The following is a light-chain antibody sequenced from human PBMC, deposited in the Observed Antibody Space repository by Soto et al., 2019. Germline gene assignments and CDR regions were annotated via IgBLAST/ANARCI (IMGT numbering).Light chain of an antibody. Sequence: EIVLTQSPGTLSLSPGERATLSCRASQSVSNNYLAWYQQKPGQAPRLLIYGASTRATGIPARFSGSGSGTEFTLTISSLQSEDCALYYCQQYNNWPGTFGQGTKVDI. J-gene: IGKJ1*01. V-gene: IGKV3-15*01. CDR2: GAS. CDR1: QSVSNN. CDR3: QQYNNWPGT.